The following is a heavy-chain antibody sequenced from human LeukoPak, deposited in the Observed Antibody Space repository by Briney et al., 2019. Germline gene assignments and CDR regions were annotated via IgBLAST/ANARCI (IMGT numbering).Heavy chain of an antibody. CDR2: IIPILGIA. D-gene: IGHD4-11*01. V-gene: IGHV1-69*04. Sequence: SVKVSCKASGGTFSSYAISWVRQAPGQGLEWMGRIIPILGIANYAQKFQGRATITADKSTSTAYMELSSLRSEDTAVYYCARGSPTVPNWFDPWGQGTLVTVSS. CDR3: ARGSPTVPNWFDP. CDR1: GGTFSSYA. J-gene: IGHJ5*02.